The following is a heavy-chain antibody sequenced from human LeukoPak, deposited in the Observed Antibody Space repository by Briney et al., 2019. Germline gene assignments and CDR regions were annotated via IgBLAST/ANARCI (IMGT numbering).Heavy chain of an antibody. Sequence: ASVKVSCKATGGTFNSYGVSWVRQAPGQGLEWMGGIIPIFGTSTYAQKFQGRVTITADESTSTAYMELSSLRSEDTAVYYCARSNYYGSGTPDYYYGMCVWGIGATVTVSS. V-gene: IGHV1-69*13. J-gene: IGHJ6*04. D-gene: IGHD3-10*01. CDR2: IIPIFGTS. CDR1: GGTFNSYG. CDR3: ARSNYYGSGTPDYYYGMCV.